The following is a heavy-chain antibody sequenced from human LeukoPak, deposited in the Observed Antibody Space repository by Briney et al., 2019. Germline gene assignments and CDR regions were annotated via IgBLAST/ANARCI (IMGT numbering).Heavy chain of an antibody. CDR3: ARDSASTPLDY. D-gene: IGHD1-26*01. J-gene: IGHJ4*02. V-gene: IGHV3-53*01. CDR2: IYSGGST. Sequence: GGSLRLSCAASGFTVSSNYMSWVRQAPGKGLEWVSVIYSGGSTYYADSVKGRFTISRHNSKNTVYLQMNSLRAEDTAVYYCARDSASTPLDYWGQGTLVTVSS. CDR1: GFTVSSNY.